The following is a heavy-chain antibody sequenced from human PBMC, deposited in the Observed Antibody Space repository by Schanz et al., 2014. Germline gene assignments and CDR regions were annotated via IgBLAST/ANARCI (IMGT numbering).Heavy chain of an antibody. CDR2: ISGSGGST. V-gene: IGHV3-23*01. Sequence: EVQLLESGGGLVQPGGSLRLSCAASGFTFNSYAMTWVRQAPGKGLEWVSSISGSGGSTYYADSVKGRFTISRDNSKNTLYLQMNSLRAEDTAVYYCAKDPSHGDYDYYFDYWGQGTLVTVSS. D-gene: IGHD3-22*01. CDR1: GFTFNSYA. J-gene: IGHJ4*02. CDR3: AKDPSHGDYDYYFDY.